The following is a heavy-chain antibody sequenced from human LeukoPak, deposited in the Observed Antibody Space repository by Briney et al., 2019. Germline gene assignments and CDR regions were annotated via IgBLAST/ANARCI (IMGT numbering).Heavy chain of an antibody. J-gene: IGHJ4*02. V-gene: IGHV4-61*02. CDR2: IYTSGST. CDR3: ARGRRAAAGSVDY. CDR1: GGSISSGSYY. D-gene: IGHD6-13*01. Sequence: PPQTLSLTCTVSGGSISSGSYYWSWIRQPAGKGLEWIGRIYTSGSTNYNPSLKSRVTISVDTSKNQFSLKLSSVTAADTAVYYCARGRRAAAGSVDYWGQGTLVTVSS.